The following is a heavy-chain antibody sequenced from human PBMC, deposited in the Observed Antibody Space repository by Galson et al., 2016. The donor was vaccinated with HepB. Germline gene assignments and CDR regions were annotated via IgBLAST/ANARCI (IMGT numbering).Heavy chain of an antibody. Sequence: SVKVSCKASGYTFTSYDINWVRQATGQGPEWMGWMSPNSGDTKYAQKFQGRVTMTRNTSVNTAFMELSSLRSEDTAIYYCVRGVLWGSNSWGPGTLVTVSS. CDR1: GYTFTSYD. D-gene: IGHD3-16*01. CDR2: MSPNSGDT. J-gene: IGHJ4*02. CDR3: VRGVLWGSNS. V-gene: IGHV1-8*01.